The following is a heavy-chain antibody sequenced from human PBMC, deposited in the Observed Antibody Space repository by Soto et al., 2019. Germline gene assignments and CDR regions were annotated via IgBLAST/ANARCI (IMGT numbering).Heavy chain of an antibody. V-gene: IGHV3-23*01. CDR3: AKDRTQQQLFRFYPHGWFDT. J-gene: IGHJ5*02. CDR2: ISGSGGST. CDR1: GFPSSRSA. Sequence: GALRVSVAGSGFPSSRSAISCVPQAPGKGLEWVSAISGSGGSTYYADSVKGRFTISRDNSKNTLYLQMNSLRADDTAVYYCAKDRTQQQLFRFYPHGWFDTWAQVTLLTVSS. D-gene: IGHD6-13*01.